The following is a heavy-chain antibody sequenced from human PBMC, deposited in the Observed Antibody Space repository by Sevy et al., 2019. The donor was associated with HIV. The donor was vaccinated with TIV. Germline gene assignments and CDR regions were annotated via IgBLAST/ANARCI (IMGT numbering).Heavy chain of an antibody. CDR2: IYHSGST. V-gene: IGHV4-4*02. CDR1: GGSISSSNW. Sequence: SETLSLTCAVSGGSISSSNWWSWVRQPPGKGLEWIGEIYHSGSTNYNPSLKSRVTISVDKSKNQFSLKLSSVTAADTAVYYCARGPLWVVVPAAMNDYYYYYGMDVWGQGTTVTVSS. J-gene: IGHJ6*02. CDR3: ARGPLWVVVPAAMNDYYYYYGMDV. D-gene: IGHD2-2*01.